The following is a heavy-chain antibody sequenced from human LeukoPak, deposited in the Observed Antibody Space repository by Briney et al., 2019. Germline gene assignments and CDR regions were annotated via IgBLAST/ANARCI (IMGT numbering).Heavy chain of an antibody. CDR1: GFTFSSYA. CDR3: ASGREITATLPY. V-gene: IGHV3-30-3*01. CDR2: ISYDGTNK. D-gene: IGHD1-20*01. Sequence: GGSLRLSCAASGFTFSSYAMYWVRQAPGKGLEWVAVISYDGTNKYYSDSVKGRFTISRDNSKNTLYLQMNSLRGEDTAVYYCASGREITATLPYWGQGTLITVSS. J-gene: IGHJ4*02.